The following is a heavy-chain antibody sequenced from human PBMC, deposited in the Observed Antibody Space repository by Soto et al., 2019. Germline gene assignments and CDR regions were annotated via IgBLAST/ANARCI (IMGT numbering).Heavy chain of an antibody. D-gene: IGHD3-10*01. V-gene: IGHV3-30*03. CDR1: GFSVSTYG. CDR3: TDEVASGY. J-gene: IGHJ4*02. CDR2: ISRDGGTK. Sequence: QVQLVESGGGVVQPGRSLRLSCAVSGFSVSTYGMHWVRQAPGKGLEWVAVISRDGGTKYYADSVKGRFTISRDNSRNTLFLEMNSLRRDDMAVYYCTDEVASGYWGQGTLVTVSS.